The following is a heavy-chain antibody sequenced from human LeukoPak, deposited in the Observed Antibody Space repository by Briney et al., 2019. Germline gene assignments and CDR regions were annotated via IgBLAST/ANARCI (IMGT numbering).Heavy chain of an antibody. Sequence: PGGSLRLSCAASGFTFSDYYMSWIRQAPGKGLEWVSYISSSGSTIYYADSVKGRFTISRDNAKNSLYLQMNSLRAEDTAVYYCARDIVATRWYFDLWGRGTLVTVSS. D-gene: IGHD5-12*01. CDR3: ARDIVATRWYFDL. V-gene: IGHV3-11*01. CDR1: GFTFSDYY. J-gene: IGHJ2*01. CDR2: ISSSGSTI.